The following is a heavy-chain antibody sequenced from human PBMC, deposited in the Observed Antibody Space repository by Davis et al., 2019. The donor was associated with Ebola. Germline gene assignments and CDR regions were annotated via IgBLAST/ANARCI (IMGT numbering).Heavy chain of an antibody. Sequence: GSLRLSCAVYGGSFSGYYWSWIRQPPGKGLEWIGEINHSGSTNYNPSLKSRVTISVDTSKNQFSLKLSSVTAADTAVYYCARQVIEQWLIRSYYYYYGMDVWGQGTTVTVSS. V-gene: IGHV4-34*01. CDR1: GGSFSGYY. D-gene: IGHD6-19*01. CDR2: INHSGST. J-gene: IGHJ6*02. CDR3: ARQVIEQWLIRSYYYYYGMDV.